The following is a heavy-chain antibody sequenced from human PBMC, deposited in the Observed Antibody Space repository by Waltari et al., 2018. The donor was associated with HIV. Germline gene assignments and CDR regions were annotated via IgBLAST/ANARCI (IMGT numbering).Heavy chain of an antibody. Sequence: EVQLVESGGGLVQPGRSLRPSCAASGLTFDDYAMHWVRQVPGKGLEWVAGISWNSGSIGYEDSVKGRFTISRDNAKNSVYLEMNSLRTEDTALYYCAKGPFDYWGQGTLVTVSS. CDR3: AKGPFDY. CDR2: ISWNSGSI. J-gene: IGHJ4*02. CDR1: GLTFDDYA. V-gene: IGHV3-9*01.